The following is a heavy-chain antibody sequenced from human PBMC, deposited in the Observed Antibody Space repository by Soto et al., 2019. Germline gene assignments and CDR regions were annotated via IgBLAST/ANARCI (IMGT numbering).Heavy chain of an antibody. CDR2: ISYDGSNK. Sequence: GGSLRLSCAASGFTFSSYGMHWVRQAPGKGLEWVAVISYDGSNKYYADSVKGRFTISRDNSKNTLYLQMNSLRAEDTAVYYCAKDSMVYALHSDYWGQGTLVTVSS. J-gene: IGHJ4*02. CDR1: GFTFSSYG. V-gene: IGHV3-30*18. CDR3: AKDSMVYALHSDY. D-gene: IGHD2-8*01.